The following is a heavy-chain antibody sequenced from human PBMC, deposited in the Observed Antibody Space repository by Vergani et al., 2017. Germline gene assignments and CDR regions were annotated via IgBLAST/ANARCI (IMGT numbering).Heavy chain of an antibody. CDR1: GGSISSYY. Sequence: QVQLQESGPGLVKPSETLSLTCTVSGGSISSYYWSWLRQPPGKGLEWIGYIYYSGSTNYNPSLKSRVTISVDTSKNQFSLKLSSVTAADTAVYYCARTTVVRYFDLWGRGTLVTVSS. D-gene: IGHD4-23*01. CDR3: ARTTVVRYFDL. J-gene: IGHJ2*01. V-gene: IGHV4-59*08. CDR2: IYYSGST.